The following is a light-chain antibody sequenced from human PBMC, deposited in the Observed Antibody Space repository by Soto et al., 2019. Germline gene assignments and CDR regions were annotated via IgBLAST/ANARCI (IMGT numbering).Light chain of an antibody. CDR1: NSDVGSYNL. Sequence: QSALTQPASVSGSPGQSITISCTGTNSDVGSYNLVSWYQQHPGKAPKLMIYEGSKRPSGVSNRFPGSKSGNTASLTISGLQAEDEADYYCCSYAGSSTFVFGGGTKLTVL. CDR3: CSYAGSSTFV. V-gene: IGLV2-23*03. CDR2: EGS. J-gene: IGLJ3*02.